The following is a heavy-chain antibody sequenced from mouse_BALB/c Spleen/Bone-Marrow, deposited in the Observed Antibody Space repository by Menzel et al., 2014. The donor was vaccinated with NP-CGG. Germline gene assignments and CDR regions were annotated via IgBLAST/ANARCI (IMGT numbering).Heavy chain of an antibody. V-gene: IGHV1-82*01. D-gene: IGHD2-3*01. CDR1: GYAFSTSW. Sequence: QVQLQQSGPEPVKPGASVKISCKASGYAFSTSWMNWVKQRPGQGLEWIGRIYPGDGDTNYNGKFKGKATLTADKSSSTAYMQLSSLTSVDSAVYFCARSDGYRAMDYWGQGTSVTVSS. CDR3: ARSDGYRAMDY. J-gene: IGHJ4*01. CDR2: IYPGDGDT.